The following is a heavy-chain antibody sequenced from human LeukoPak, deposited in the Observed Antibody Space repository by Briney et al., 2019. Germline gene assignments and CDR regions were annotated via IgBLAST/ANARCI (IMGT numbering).Heavy chain of an antibody. CDR3: ARGRSCITIFGVVIGPHNWFDP. CDR2: INHSGST. D-gene: IGHD3-3*01. Sequence: SETLSLTCAVYGGSFSGYYWSWIRQPPGKGLEWIGEINHSGSTNYNPSLKSRVTISVDTSKNQFSLKLSSVTAADTAVYYCARGRSCITIFGVVIGPHNWFDPWGQGTLVTVSS. V-gene: IGHV4-34*01. CDR1: GGSFSGYY. J-gene: IGHJ5*02.